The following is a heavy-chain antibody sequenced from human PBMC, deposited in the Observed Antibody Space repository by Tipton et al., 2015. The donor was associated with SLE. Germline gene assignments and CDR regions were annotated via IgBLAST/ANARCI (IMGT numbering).Heavy chain of an antibody. J-gene: IGHJ6*02. CDR1: GGSISSHY. CDR2: IYYSGST. CDR3: ARLWGSYSGMDV. V-gene: IGHV4-59*11. Sequence: TLSLTCTVSGGSISSHYWSWIRQPPGKGLEWIGYIYYSGSTNYNPSLKSRVTISVDTSKNQFSLKLSSVTAADTAVYYCARLWGSYSGMDVWGQGTTVTVSS. D-gene: IGHD3-16*01.